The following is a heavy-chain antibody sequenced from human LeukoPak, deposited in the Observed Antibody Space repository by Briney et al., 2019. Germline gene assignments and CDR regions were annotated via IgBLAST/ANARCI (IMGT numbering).Heavy chain of an antibody. Sequence: PGGSLRLSCAASGFSFSSHGMHWVRQAPGKGLEWVAVMSYDGSNKYYADSVKGRFTISRDNSKNTLYLQMNSLRAEDTAVYYCARDRGSSSWYPSPYAFDIWGQGTMVTVSS. CDR3: ARDRGSSSWYPSPYAFDI. CDR1: GFSFSSHG. CDR2: MSYDGSNK. J-gene: IGHJ3*02. D-gene: IGHD6-13*01. V-gene: IGHV3-30*03.